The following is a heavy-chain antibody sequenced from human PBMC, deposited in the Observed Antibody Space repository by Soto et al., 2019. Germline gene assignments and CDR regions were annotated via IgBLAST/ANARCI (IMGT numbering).Heavy chain of an antibody. Sequence: SETLSLTCTVSGGSINDFYWSWIRQPPGKGLEWIGYIYYSGSTDYNPSLKGRVTISVDTSKNQFSLKLRSVTAADTAVYYCARVGGVAARTFDYWGQGTLVTVAS. J-gene: IGHJ4*02. V-gene: IGHV4-59*01. CDR1: GGSINDFY. D-gene: IGHD6-6*01. CDR3: ARVGGVAARTFDY. CDR2: IYYSGST.